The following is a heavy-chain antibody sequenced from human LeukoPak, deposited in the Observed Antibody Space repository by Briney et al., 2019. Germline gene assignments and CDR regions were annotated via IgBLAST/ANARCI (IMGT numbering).Heavy chain of an antibody. J-gene: IGHJ4*02. CDR2: IKEDSTVK. Sequence: PGGSLRLSCAASGFTFSIHWMSWVRQAPGKGLEWVAHIKEDSTVKLYLDSVEGRFIISRDNVDNSLYLQMNSLRVDDTAVYYCVRVDKKFEDSGYRSFDWWGQGTLVSVSS. D-gene: IGHD5-12*01. V-gene: IGHV3-7*01. CDR1: GFTFSIHW. CDR3: VRVDKKFEDSGYRSFDW.